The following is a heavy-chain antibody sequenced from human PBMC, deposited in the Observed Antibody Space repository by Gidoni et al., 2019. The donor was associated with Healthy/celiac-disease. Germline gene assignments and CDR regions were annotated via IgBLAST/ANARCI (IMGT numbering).Heavy chain of an antibody. CDR2: IKQDGSEK. D-gene: IGHD6-19*01. CDR3: ARDQGAGSGWYGFDY. J-gene: IGHJ4*02. Sequence: EVQLVESGGGLVQPGGSLRLSCAASGFTFSRYWMSWVRQAPGKGLEWVANIKQDGSEKYYVDAVKGRCTISRDNAKNSLYLQMNSLRAEDTAVYYCARDQGAGSGWYGFDYWGQGTLVTVSS. CDR1: GFTFSRYW. V-gene: IGHV3-7*03.